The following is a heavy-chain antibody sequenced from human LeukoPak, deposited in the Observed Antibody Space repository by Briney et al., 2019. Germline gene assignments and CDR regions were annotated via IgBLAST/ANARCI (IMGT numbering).Heavy chain of an antibody. Sequence: GGSLTLSCATSGFSFSSYAMSWVRQAPGKGLEWVANIKQDGSEKYYVDSVKGRFTISRDNAKKSLYLQMSSLRAEDTAVYYCARAYLAAAGGAYWFDPWGQGTLVTVSS. CDR3: ARAYLAAAGGAYWFDP. D-gene: IGHD6-13*01. V-gene: IGHV3-7*01. J-gene: IGHJ5*02. CDR1: GFSFSSYA. CDR2: IKQDGSEK.